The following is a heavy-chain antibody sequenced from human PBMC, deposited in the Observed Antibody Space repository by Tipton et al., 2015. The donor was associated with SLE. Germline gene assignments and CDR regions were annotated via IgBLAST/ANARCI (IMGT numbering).Heavy chain of an antibody. V-gene: IGHV4-59*01. Sequence: LRLSCTVSGGSINTYYWSWIRQPPGKGLEWVGYISYSGSTNYNPSLKRRVTISLDTSKNQFSLKVSSVAAADTAVYYCARVQCTSTTCYTHDYWGQGTLVTVSP. CDR2: ISYSGST. CDR3: ARVQCTSTTCYTHDY. J-gene: IGHJ4*02. D-gene: IGHD2-2*02. CDR1: GGSINTYY.